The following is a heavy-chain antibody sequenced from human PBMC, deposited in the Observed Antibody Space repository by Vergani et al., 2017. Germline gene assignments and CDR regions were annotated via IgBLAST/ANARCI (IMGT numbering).Heavy chain of an antibody. CDR3: ATIPLWYGTSADFDF. Sequence: QLQLHKSGPGLVKPPGTLSLTCSVSGESLSGNYWWSWVRQPPGKGLEWIGKIFHTGTTSFNPSLKSRATISMDQSKNQFSLKLNSVTAADTAVYYCATIPLWYGTSADFDFWGQGTLVTVSS. V-gene: IGHV4-4*03. CDR2: IFHTGTT. J-gene: IGHJ4*02. CDR1: GESLSGNYW. D-gene: IGHD2-21*01.